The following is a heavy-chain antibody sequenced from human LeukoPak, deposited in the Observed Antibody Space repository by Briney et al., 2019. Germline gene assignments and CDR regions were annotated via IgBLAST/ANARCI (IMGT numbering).Heavy chain of an antibody. D-gene: IGHD6-13*01. CDR1: GYTFTSYA. CDR2: INAGNGNT. Sequence: ASVKVSCKASGYTFTSYAMHWVRQAPGQRLEWTGWINAGNGNTKYSQKFQGRVTITRDTSASTAYMELSSLRSEDTAVYYCARERHSSSSDENWFDPWGQGTLVTVSS. V-gene: IGHV1-3*01. J-gene: IGHJ5*02. CDR3: ARERHSSSSDENWFDP.